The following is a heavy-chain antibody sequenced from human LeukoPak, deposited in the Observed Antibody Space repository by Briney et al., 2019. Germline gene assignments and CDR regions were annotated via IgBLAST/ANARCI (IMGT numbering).Heavy chain of an antibody. CDR2: IYYSGST. CDR1: GFTFSSYA. J-gene: IGHJ4*02. D-gene: IGHD2-15*01. CDR3: ARDRVATFDY. V-gene: IGHV4-31*02. Sequence: LRLSCAASGFTFSSYAMSWIRQHPGKGLEWIGYIYYSGSTYYNPSLKSRVTISVDTSKNQFSLKLSSVTAADTAVYYCARDRVATFDYWGQGTLVTVSS.